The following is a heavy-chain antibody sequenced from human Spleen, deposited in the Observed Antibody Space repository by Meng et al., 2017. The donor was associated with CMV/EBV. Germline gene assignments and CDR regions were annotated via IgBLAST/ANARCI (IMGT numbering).Heavy chain of an antibody. J-gene: IGHJ5*02. V-gene: IGHV4-34*13. CDR2: INHSVST. D-gene: IGHD3-3*01. CDR3: ARVGITIFGVVKHWFDP. Sequence: GGSFSGYYWRSIRQPSGKGLEWIREINHSVSTNYTPSLKSRVTISVDTSKNQFSLQLSSVTAADTAVYYCARVGITIFGVVKHWFDPWGQGTLVTVSS. CDR1: GGSFSGYY.